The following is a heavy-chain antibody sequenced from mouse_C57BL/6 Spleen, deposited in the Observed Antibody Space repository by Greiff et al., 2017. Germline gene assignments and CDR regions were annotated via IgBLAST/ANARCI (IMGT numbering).Heavy chain of an antibody. D-gene: IGHD1-1*01. V-gene: IGHV2-2*01. Sequence: VQLVESGPGLLQPSQRLSIPCTVPGFSLPSSGLHWVRQSPGKVLEWLGVIWSGGSTDYNAAFISRLSISKDKSKSQVFFKMNSLQADDTAIYYCARTVYNGTPFAYWGQGTLVTVSA. CDR3: ARTVYNGTPFAY. CDR1: GFSLPSSG. CDR2: IWSGGST. J-gene: IGHJ3*01.